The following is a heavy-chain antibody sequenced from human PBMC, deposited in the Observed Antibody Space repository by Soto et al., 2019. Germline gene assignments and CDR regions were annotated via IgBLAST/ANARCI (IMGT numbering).Heavy chain of an antibody. Sequence: EVQLVESGGGLVQPGGSLRLSCAASGFTFSSFWMHWVRQAPGKGLVWVSRINTDGSSTSYADSVKGRFSISRDNAKNTLYLQMNSLRAEDTAVYYCARGCSNGACVGSYWGPGTLVTGSS. V-gene: IGHV3-74*01. CDR1: GFTFSSFW. D-gene: IGHD2-8*01. CDR2: INTDGSST. J-gene: IGHJ4*02. CDR3: ARGCSNGACVGSY.